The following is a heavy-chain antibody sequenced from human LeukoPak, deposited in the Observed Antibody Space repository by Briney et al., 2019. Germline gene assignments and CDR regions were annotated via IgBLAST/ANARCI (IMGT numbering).Heavy chain of an antibody. CDR1: GFIVSSSY. Sequence: PGGSLRLSCAASGFIVSSSYMAWVRQAPGKGLEWVSVIRTVGTTSYAEPVKGRFTISRDSSTNTLHLQMNSLRAEDTAVYYCAREGHYGGDIYNDALDIWGQGTMVTVSS. V-gene: IGHV3-66*01. CDR2: IRTVGTT. J-gene: IGHJ3*02. CDR3: AREGHYGGDIYNDALDI. D-gene: IGHD2-21*01.